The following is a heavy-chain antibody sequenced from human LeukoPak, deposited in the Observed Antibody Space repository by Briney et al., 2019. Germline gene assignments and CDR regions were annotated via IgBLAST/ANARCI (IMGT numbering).Heavy chain of an antibody. CDR1: GFTFSSYA. Sequence: PGGSLRLSCAASGFTFSSYAMHWVRQAPGKGLEWVAVISYDGGNKYYADSVKGRFTISRDNSKNTLYLQMNSLRAEDTAVYYCAIELELEPTYNWFDPWGQGTLVTVSS. CDR2: ISYDGGNK. J-gene: IGHJ5*02. CDR3: AIELELEPTYNWFDP. V-gene: IGHV3-30*04. D-gene: IGHD1-1*01.